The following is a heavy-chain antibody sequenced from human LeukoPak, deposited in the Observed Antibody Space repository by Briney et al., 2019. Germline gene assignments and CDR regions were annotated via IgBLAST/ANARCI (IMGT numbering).Heavy chain of an antibody. D-gene: IGHD5-18*01. CDR3: AKDSGYSYGYGSVDY. Sequence: GGSLRLSCAASGFTFSNYAMSWVRQAPGKGLEWVSAISGSGGSTYYADSVKGRFTISRDNSKNTLYLQMNSLRAEDTAVYYCAKDSGYSYGYGSVDYWGQGTLVTVSS. J-gene: IGHJ4*02. CDR2: ISGSGGST. V-gene: IGHV3-23*01. CDR1: GFTFSNYA.